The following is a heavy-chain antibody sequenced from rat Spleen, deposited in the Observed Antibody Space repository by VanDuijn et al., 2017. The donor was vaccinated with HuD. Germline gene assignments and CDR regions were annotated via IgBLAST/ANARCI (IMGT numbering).Heavy chain of an antibody. Sequence: QVQLQQSGVELAEPGSSVKISCEASGYTFTSYYISWIMQTTGQGLEYIGYINTGSGVSDYNEKFKGKSTLTVDKSSSTALMQLISLTPDDSAVYYSARRRYSSYMYVDDYWGQGVMVTVSS. CDR3: ARRRYSSYMYVDDY. CDR1: GYTFTSYY. CDR2: INTGSGVS. D-gene: IGHD1-2*01. V-gene: IGHV1-43*01. J-gene: IGHJ2*01.